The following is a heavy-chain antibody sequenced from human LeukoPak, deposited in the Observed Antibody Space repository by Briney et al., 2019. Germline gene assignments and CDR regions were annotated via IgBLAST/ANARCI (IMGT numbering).Heavy chain of an antibody. J-gene: IGHJ3*02. CDR2: IWYDGSNK. D-gene: IGHD2-15*01. V-gene: IGHV3-33*01. Sequence: HSGGSLRLSCAASGFTFSSYGVHWVRQAPGKGLEWVAVIWYDGSNKYYADSVKGRFTISRDNSKNTLYLQMNSLRAEDTAVYYCARELCSGGSCYPRRAFDIWGQGTMVTVSS. CDR1: GFTFSSYG. CDR3: ARELCSGGSCYPRRAFDI.